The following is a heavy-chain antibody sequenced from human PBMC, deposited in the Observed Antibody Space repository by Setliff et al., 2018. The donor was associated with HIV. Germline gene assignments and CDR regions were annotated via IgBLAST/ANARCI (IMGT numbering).Heavy chain of an antibody. V-gene: IGHV7-4-1*02. CDR2: INTETGKP. Sequence: ATVKVSCKASGYTLTTYGISWVRQAPGQGPEWMGWINTETGKPMYAQGFRGRLVFSLGTSVNTAYLQINSLKAEDTAMYYCARVGSYWSTFDYWGRGALVTVSS. J-gene: IGHJ4*02. CDR1: GYTLTTYG. CDR3: ARVGSYWSTFDY. D-gene: IGHD2-8*02.